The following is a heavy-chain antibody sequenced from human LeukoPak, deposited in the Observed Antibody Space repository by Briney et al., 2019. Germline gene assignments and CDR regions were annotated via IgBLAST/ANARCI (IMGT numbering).Heavy chain of an antibody. CDR1: GGTFSSYA. J-gene: IGHJ3*02. CDR2: IIPIFGTA. V-gene: IGHV1-69*05. D-gene: IGHD2-2*01. CDR3: ARDRDIVVVPAGSSRASDI. Sequence: SVTVSCMACGGTFSSYASSWVRQAAGQGLEWMGGIIPIFGTANYAQKFQGRGTITTDESTSTAYLELSSLRSGDTAVYYCARDRDIVVVPAGSSRASDIWGQGTMVTVSS.